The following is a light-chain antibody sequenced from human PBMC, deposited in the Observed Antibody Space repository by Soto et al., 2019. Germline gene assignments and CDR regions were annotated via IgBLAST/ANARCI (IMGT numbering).Light chain of an antibody. Sequence: QMTQWTSTLSRYPQDRVTTTRLASQSSSSWLAWYQQKPGKAPKLLIYDASNLETGVPARFSGSGSGTDFTFTISSLQAEDIATYYCPQYDNLPPTFGQGTRLEIK. J-gene: IGKJ5*01. CDR3: PQYDNLPPT. CDR1: QSSSSW. V-gene: IGKV1-33*01. CDR2: DAS.